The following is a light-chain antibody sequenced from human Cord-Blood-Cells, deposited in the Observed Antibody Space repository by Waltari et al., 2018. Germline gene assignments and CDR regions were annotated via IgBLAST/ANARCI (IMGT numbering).Light chain of an antibody. CDR3: QSADSSGTYVV. CDR1: ALPKQY. V-gene: IGLV3-25*03. CDR2: KDS. Sequence: SYELTQPPSVSVSPGQTARITCSGDALPKQYAYWYQEKPGQAPGLGIYKDSERPSGSPERFSGSSSGTTVALTISGVQAEDEADYYCQSADSSGTYVVFGGGTKLTVL. J-gene: IGLJ2*01.